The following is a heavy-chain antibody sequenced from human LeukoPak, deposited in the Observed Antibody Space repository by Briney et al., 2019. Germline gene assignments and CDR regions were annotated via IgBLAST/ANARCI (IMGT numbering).Heavy chain of an antibody. D-gene: IGHD6-19*01. CDR3: ARDPGSGWHYYFDY. CDR1: GFTFSSYG. CDR2: IWYDGSNK. Sequence: PGGSLRLSCAASGFTFSSYGMHWVRQAPGKGLEWVALIWYDGSNKYYADSVKGRFTISRDNSKNMLFLKMNSLRAEDTGVYYCARDPGSGWHYYFDYWGQGTLVTVSS. J-gene: IGHJ4*02. V-gene: IGHV3-33*08.